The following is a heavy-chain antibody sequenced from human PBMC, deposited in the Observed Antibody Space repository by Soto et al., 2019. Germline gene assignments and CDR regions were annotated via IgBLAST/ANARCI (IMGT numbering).Heavy chain of an antibody. D-gene: IGHD6-13*01. CDR2: ISSSSSYI. V-gene: IGHV3-21*01. Sequence: VPLVESGGGLVKPGGSLRLSCAASGFTFSSYGMNWVRQAPGTGLEWVSSISSSSSYIYYADSVTGRFTISRDNAKNALYRQMNSLRAEDTAVYYCARGGFSSLALKLRTDYWGQGTLVTVSS. J-gene: IGHJ4*02. CDR1: GFTFSSYG. CDR3: ARGGFSSLALKLRTDY.